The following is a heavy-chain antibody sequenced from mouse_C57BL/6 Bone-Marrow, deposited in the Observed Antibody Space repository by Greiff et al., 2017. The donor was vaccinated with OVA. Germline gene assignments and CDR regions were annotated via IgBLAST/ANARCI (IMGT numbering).Heavy chain of an antibody. V-gene: IGHV1-15*01. D-gene: IGHD2-5*01. CDR2: IDPETGGT. CDR1: GYTFTDYE. J-gene: IGHJ2*01. CDR3: TYIVTTGY. Sequence: VQLQQSGAELVRPGASVTLSCKASGYTFTDYEMHWVKQTPVHGLEWIGAIDPETGGTAYNQKFKGQAILTADKSSSTAYMELRSLTSEDSAVYYCTYIVTTGYWGQGTTLTVSS.